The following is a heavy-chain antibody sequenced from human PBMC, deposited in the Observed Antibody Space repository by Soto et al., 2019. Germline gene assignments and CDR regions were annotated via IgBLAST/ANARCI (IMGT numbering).Heavy chain of an antibody. CDR3: ATYSRTWPDAFDI. V-gene: IGHV4-59*01. Sequence: QVQLQESGPGLVKPSETLSLTCTVSGGSISSYYWSWIRQPPGQGLEWIGYIYNSGRTKYNPSLMSRVTISVDTSKNQFSLKLSSVTAADTAEYYCATYSRTWPDAFDIWGQGTMVTVSS. CDR2: IYNSGRT. J-gene: IGHJ3*02. D-gene: IGHD3-22*01. CDR1: GGSISSYY.